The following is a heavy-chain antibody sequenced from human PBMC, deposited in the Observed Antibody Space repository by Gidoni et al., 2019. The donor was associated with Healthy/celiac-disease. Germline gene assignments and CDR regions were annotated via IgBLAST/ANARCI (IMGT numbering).Heavy chain of an antibody. J-gene: IGHJ6*03. CDR2: IYSGGST. Sequence: EVQLVESGGGLVQPGGSLRLSCAASGFTVISNYMSWVRQAPGKGLEWVSVIYSGGSTYYADSVKGRFTISRDNSKNTLYLQMNSLRAEDTAVYYCAREPYDFWSGSYYMDVWGKGTTVTVSS. CDR1: GFTVISNY. V-gene: IGHV3-66*02. CDR3: AREPYDFWSGSYYMDV. D-gene: IGHD3-3*01.